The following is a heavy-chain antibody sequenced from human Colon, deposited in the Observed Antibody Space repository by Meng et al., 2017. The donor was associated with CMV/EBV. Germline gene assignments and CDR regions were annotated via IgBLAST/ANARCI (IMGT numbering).Heavy chain of an antibody. CDR2: IIPIFGTA. D-gene: IGHD4-11*01. CDR3: ARDYSNGEFDY. V-gene: IGHV1-69*05. J-gene: IGHJ4*02. Sequence: CKASGGTFSSYAISWVRQAPGQGLEWMGGIIPIFGTANYAQKFQGRVTITTDESTSAAYMELSSLRSEDTAVYYCARDYSNGEFDYWGQGTLVTVSS. CDR1: GGTFSSYA.